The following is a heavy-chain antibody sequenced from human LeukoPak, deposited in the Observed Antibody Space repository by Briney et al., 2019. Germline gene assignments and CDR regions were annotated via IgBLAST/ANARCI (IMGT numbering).Heavy chain of an antibody. V-gene: IGHV1-46*01. CDR3: ARGPPTTRIGAGRFDY. CDR2: INPSGGST. J-gene: IGHJ4*02. CDR1: GYSLTNYY. D-gene: IGHD5-12*01. Sequence: GASVKVSCKAFGYSLTNYYVHWVRQAPGQGREGMGEINPSGGSTSYAKKFQGRITVTRDTYTYPVYMDLSSLRSEDTATYYCARGPPTTRIGAGRFDYWGQGSLLTVAS.